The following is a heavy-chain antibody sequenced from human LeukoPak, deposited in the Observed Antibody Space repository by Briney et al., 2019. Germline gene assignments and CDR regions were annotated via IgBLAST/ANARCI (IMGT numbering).Heavy chain of an antibody. CDR1: GFTFSGSA. J-gene: IGHJ5*02. Sequence: GGSLRLSCAASGFTFSGSAMHWVRQASGKGLEWVGRIRSKANSYATAYAASVKGRFTISKDDSKNTAYLQMNSLKTEDTAVYYCTRGAEEQWFGLTNWFDPWGQGTLVTVSS. V-gene: IGHV3-73*01. D-gene: IGHD3-10*01. CDR3: TRGAEEQWFGLTNWFDP. CDR2: IRSKANSYAT.